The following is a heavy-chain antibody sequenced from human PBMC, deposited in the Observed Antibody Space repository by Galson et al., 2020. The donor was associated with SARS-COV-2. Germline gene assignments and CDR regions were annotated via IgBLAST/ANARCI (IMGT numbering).Heavy chain of an antibody. CDR2: IYYSGST. Sequence: ETSETLSLTCTVSGGSISSGGYYWSWIRQHPGKGLEWIGYIYYSGSTYYNPSLKSRVTISVDTSKNQFSLKLSSVTAADTAVYYCARSWSGYPLGYFDYWGQGTLVTVSS. V-gene: IGHV4-31*03. CDR3: ARSWSGYPLGYFDY. J-gene: IGHJ4*02. CDR1: GGSISSGGYY. D-gene: IGHD3-3*01.